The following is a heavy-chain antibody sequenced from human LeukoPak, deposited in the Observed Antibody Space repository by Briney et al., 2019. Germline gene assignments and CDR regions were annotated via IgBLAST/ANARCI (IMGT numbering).Heavy chain of an antibody. CDR1: GGSISSGSYY. CDR3: ARGESGSNSH. J-gene: IGHJ4*02. CDR2: IYTSGST. D-gene: IGHD1-26*01. Sequence: PSETLSLTCTVSGGSISSGSYYWSWIRQPAGKGLEWIGRIYTSGSTNYNPSLKSRVTISVDTSKNQFSLKLSSVTAADTAVYYCARGESGSNSHWGQGTLVTVSS. V-gene: IGHV4-61*02.